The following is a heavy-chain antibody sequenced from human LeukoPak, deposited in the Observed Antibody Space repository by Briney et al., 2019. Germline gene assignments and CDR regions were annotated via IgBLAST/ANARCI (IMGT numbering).Heavy chain of an antibody. CDR1: GYTFTNYG. D-gene: IGHD2-15*01. J-gene: IGHJ4*02. Sequence: ASVKVSCKASGYTFTNYGVNWVRQAPGQGLEWMGWINLNSGNTGYAQKFQGRVTITRDTSIRTAYMEVNNLRSEDTAVYYCARVDGSPDYWGQGTLLTVSS. CDR2: INLNSGNT. V-gene: IGHV1-8*01. CDR3: ARVDGSPDY.